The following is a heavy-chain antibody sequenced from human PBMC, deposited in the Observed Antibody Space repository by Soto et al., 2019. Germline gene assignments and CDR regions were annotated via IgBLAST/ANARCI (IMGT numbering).Heavy chain of an antibody. CDR3: TRGGYNEGGFDY. CDR1: GFTFNSYD. D-gene: IGHD5-12*01. V-gene: IGHV3-21*01. Sequence: PGGSLRLSCAASGFTFNSYDMNWVRQAPGKGLEWVSSLNSHDGLTHYADSVEGRFAISRDNAKNSLYLQMNSLRVEDTAVYYCTRGGYNEGGFDYWGQGNLVTVSS. J-gene: IGHJ4*02. CDR2: LNSHDGLT.